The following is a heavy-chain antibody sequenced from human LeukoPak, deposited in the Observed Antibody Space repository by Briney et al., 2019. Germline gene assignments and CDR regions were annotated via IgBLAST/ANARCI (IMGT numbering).Heavy chain of an antibody. CDR3: ARDPNGDYIGAFEF. CDR1: GFTFSNYA. D-gene: IGHD4-17*01. Sequence: GGSLRLSCAASGFTFSNYAVMWVRQAPGQGLEWVSAITSAGAPRYADSVKGRFTISRDNSKNTLYLQMNSLRAEDTAQYCCARDPNGDYIGAFEFWGQGTGVTVSS. CDR2: ITSAGAP. V-gene: IGHV3-23*01. J-gene: IGHJ3*01.